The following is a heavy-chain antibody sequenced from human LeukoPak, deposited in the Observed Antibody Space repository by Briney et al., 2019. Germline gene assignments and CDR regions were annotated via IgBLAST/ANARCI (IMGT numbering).Heavy chain of an antibody. CDR3: AGEYGDSRGDYYYGMHV. CDR1: GGSISSYY. J-gene: IGHJ6*02. V-gene: IGHV4-59*01. CDR2: IYYSGST. D-gene: IGHD4-17*01. Sequence: PSETLSLTCTVSGGSISSYYWSWIRQPPGKGLEWIGYIYYSGSTNYNPSLKSRVTISVDTSKNQFSLKLSSVTAADTAGDYCAGEYGDSRGDYYYGMHVWGQGTTVTVSS.